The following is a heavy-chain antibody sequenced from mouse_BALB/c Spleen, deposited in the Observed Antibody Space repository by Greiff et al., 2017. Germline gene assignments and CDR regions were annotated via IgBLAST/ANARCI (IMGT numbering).Heavy chain of an antibody. CDR3: TRSTMITTRELAY. D-gene: IGHD2-4*01. V-gene: IGHV1-69*02. Sequence: QVQLKQPGAELVRPGASVKLSCKASGYTFTSYWINWVKQRPGQGLEWIGNIYPSDSYTNYNQKFKDKATLTVDKSSSTAYMQLSSPTSEDSAVYYCTRSTMITTRELAYWGQGTLVTVSA. CDR1: GYTFTSYW. J-gene: IGHJ3*01. CDR2: IYPSDSYT.